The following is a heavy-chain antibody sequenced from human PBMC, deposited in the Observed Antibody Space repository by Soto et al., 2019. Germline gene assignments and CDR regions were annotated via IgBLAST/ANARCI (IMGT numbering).Heavy chain of an antibody. J-gene: IGHJ4*02. CDR3: AISQDRGGRTTFIY. D-gene: IGHD3-16*01. Sequence: HPGGSLRLSCAVSGFTFDDNAMHWVRQAPEKGLEWVSGINWKSDIGYADSVKGRFTISRDNAENSRYLQMNSLRAEDTALYYCAISQDRGGRTTFIYWGQGTQVTV. V-gene: IGHV3-9*01. CDR1: GFTFDDNA. CDR2: INWKSDI.